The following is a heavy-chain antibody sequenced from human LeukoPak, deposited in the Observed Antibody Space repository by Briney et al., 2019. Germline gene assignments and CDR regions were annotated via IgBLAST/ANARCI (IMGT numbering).Heavy chain of an antibody. D-gene: IGHD1-14*01. V-gene: IGHV4-4*07. J-gene: IGHJ2*01. CDR2: IYSSGST. CDR1: GGSISSYY. CDR3: ARGQHHLLYWYFDL. Sequence: SETLSLTCTVSGGSISSYYWSWIRQPAGKGLEWIGRIYSSGSTNYNPSLKSRVTMSVDTPKNQFSLKLSSVTAADTAVYYCARGQHHLLYWYFDLWGRGTLVTVSS.